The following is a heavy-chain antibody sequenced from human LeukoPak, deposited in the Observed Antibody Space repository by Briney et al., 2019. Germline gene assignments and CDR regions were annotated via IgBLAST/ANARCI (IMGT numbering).Heavy chain of an antibody. CDR2: IYSGGST. V-gene: IGHV3-53*01. Sequence: PGGSLRLSCAASGFTVSSNYMSWVRQAPGKGLEWVSVIYSGGSTYYADSVKGRFTISRDNSKNTLYLQMNSLRAEDTAVYYCARTAVGSSGWFEGHYYYYYMDVWGKGTTVTVSS. D-gene: IGHD6-19*01. J-gene: IGHJ6*03. CDR3: ARTAVGSSGWFEGHYYYYYMDV. CDR1: GFTVSSNY.